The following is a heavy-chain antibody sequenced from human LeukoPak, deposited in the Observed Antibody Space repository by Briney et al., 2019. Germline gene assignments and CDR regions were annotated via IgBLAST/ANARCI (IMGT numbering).Heavy chain of an antibody. V-gene: IGHV3-48*04. D-gene: IGHD3-9*01. CDR3: AKEYDILTGYYAFDI. CDR2: ISSSGSTI. CDR1: GFTFSSYA. J-gene: IGHJ3*02. Sequence: PGGSLRLSCAASGFTFSSYAMSWDRQAPGKGLEWVSYISSSGSTIYYADSVKGRFTISRDNAKNSLYLQMNSLRAEDTAVYYCAKEYDILTGYYAFDIWGQGTMVTVSS.